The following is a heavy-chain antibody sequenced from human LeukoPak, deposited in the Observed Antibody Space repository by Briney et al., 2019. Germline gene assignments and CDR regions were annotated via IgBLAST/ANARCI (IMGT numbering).Heavy chain of an antibody. Sequence: GGSLRLSCAASGFTFSSYAMHWVRQAPGKGLEWVAVISYDGSNKYNADSVKGRFTISRDNSKNTLFLQMNSLRAEDTAVYYCARVVSSGWYSLDYWAREPRSPSPQ. CDR1: GFTFSSYA. J-gene: IGHJ4*02. D-gene: IGHD6-19*01. V-gene: IGHV3-30-3*01. CDR2: ISYDGSNK. CDR3: ARVVSSGWYSLDY.